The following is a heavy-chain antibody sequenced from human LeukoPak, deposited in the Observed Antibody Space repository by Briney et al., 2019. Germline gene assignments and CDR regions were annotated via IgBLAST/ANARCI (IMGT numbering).Heavy chain of an antibody. CDR1: GFTFSSYG. J-gene: IGHJ4*02. CDR2: ISYDGSNK. V-gene: IGHV3-30*18. D-gene: IGHD2-21*02. CDR3: AKDAYPLVVVTALDYFDY. Sequence: PGGSLRLSCAASGFTFSSYGMHWVRQAPGKGLEWVAVISYDGSNKYYADSVKGRFTISRDNSKNTLYLQMNSLRAEDTAVYYCAKDAYPLVVVTALDYFDYWGQGTLVTVSS.